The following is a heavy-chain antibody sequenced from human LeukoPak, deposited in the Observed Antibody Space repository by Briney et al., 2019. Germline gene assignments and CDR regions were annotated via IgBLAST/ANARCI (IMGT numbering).Heavy chain of an antibody. CDR3: ARDHRVVPAALGY. D-gene: IGHD2-2*01. CDR1: GYTFTGYY. J-gene: IGHJ4*02. CDR2: INPNSGGT. Sequence: ASVKVSCKASGYTFTGYYMHWVRQAPGQGLEWMGWINPNSGGTNYAQKFQGRATMTRDTSISTAYMELSRLRSDDTAVYYCARDHRVVPAALGYWGQGTLVTVSS. V-gene: IGHV1-2*02.